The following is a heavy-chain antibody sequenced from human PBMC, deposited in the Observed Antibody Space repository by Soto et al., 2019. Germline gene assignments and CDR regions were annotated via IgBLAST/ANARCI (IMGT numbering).Heavy chain of an antibody. D-gene: IGHD3-10*01. CDR1: GFTFSNAW. CDR3: TSEPPLWFGELYLDY. Sequence: EVQLVESGGGLVKPGGSLRLSCAASGFTFSNAWMSWVRQAPGKGLEWVGRIKSKTDGGTTDYAAPVKGRFTISRDDSKNTLYLQMNSLKTEDTAVYYCTSEPPLWFGELYLDYCGHGTLVTVSS. CDR2: IKSKTDGGTT. V-gene: IGHV3-15*01. J-gene: IGHJ4*01.